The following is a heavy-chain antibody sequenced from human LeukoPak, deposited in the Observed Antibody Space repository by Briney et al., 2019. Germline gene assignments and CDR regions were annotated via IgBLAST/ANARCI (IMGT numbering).Heavy chain of an antibody. V-gene: IGHV1-46*01. Sequence: ASVKVSCKASEYTFTTYYMHWVRQAPGQGPEWMGLISPSGGSTTYALKFQGRVTVTRDTSTSTAYMELSRLRSDDTAVYYCARGGIAAAGTLGDYWGQGTLVTVSS. J-gene: IGHJ4*02. CDR2: ISPSGGST. D-gene: IGHD6-13*01. CDR1: EYTFTTYY. CDR3: ARGGIAAAGTLGDY.